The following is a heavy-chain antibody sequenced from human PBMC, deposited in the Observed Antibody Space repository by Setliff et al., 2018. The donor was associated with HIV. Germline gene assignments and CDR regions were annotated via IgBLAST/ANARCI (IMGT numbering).Heavy chain of an antibody. J-gene: IGHJ4*02. D-gene: IGHD3-9*01. CDR3: AKTIGRYFDIFDN. CDR1: GGSISSTSYY. V-gene: IGHV4-39*01. Sequence: SETLSLTCTVSGGSISSTSYYWGWIRQPPGTGLEWLGSISSSGNTYDNPSLKSRVTTSVDTPKNQFSLKLNSVTAADTAVYYCAKTIGRYFDIFDNWGQGTLVTVSS. CDR2: ISSSGNT.